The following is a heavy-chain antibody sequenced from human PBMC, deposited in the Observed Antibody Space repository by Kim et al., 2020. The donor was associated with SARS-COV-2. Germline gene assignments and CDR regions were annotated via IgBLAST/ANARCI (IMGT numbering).Heavy chain of an antibody. CDR2: ISGSGGST. V-gene: IGHV3-23*01. CDR1: GFTFSSYA. J-gene: IGHJ6*02. Sequence: GGSLRLSCAASGFTFSSYAMSWVRQAPGKGLEWVSAISGSGGSTYYADSVKGRFTISRDNSKNTLYLQMNSLRAEDTAVYYCATSTPIAAAGDYYYYYGMDVWGQGTKVTVSS. CDR3: ATSTPIAAAGDYYYYYGMDV. D-gene: IGHD6-13*01.